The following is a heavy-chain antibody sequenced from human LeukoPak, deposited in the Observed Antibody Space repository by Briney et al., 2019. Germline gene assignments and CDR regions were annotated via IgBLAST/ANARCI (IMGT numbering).Heavy chain of an antibody. CDR2: IYPGDSDT. Sequence: GESLKISCKGSGYSFTSYWIGWVRQMPGKGLEWMGIIYPGDSDTRYSPSFQGQVTISADKSISTAYLQWSSLKASDTAMYYCARHQYYYDSSGYYPFYYYYYGMDVWGQGTTVTVSS. CDR3: ARHQYYYDSSGYYPFYYYYYGMDV. J-gene: IGHJ6*02. D-gene: IGHD3-22*01. V-gene: IGHV5-51*01. CDR1: GYSFTSYW.